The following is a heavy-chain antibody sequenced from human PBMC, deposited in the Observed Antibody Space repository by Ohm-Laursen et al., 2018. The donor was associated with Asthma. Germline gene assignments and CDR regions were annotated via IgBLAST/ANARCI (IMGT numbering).Heavy chain of an antibody. CDR1: GDSISSGNNY. D-gene: IGHD3-22*01. Sequence: TLSLTCTVSGDSISSGNNYWSWIRQHPGKGLEWIGYIYYSGITYSNPSLRSRVSISVDTSKNQFSLKLSPVTAADTAVYYCARVTFYYESTGYYFFDHWGQGALVTVSS. J-gene: IGHJ4*02. V-gene: IGHV4-31*03. CDR2: IYYSGIT. CDR3: ARVTFYYESTGYYFFDH.